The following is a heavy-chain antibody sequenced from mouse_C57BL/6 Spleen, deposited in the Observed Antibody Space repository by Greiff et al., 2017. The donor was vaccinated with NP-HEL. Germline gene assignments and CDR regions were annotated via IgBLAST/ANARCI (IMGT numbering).Heavy chain of an antibody. J-gene: IGHJ2*01. CDR1: GYTFTSYV. CDR2: IYPYNDGT. V-gene: IGHV1-14*01. Sequence: EVQRVESGPALVKPGASVKMSCKASGYTFTSYVMHWVKQKPGQGLEWIGYIYPYNDGTKYNEKFKGKATLTSDKSSSTAYMELNSLTSEDSAVYYCARGGGYGNRGDYWGQGTTLTVSA. CDR3: ARGGGYGNRGDY. D-gene: IGHD2-1*01.